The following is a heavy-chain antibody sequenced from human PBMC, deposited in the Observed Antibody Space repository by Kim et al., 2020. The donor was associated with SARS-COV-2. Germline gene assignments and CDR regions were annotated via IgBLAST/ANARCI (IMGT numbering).Heavy chain of an antibody. J-gene: IGHJ6*02. D-gene: IGHD2-2*01. CDR3: ARDRRGIVVVPAAGYYYYYGMEV. Sequence: SETLSLTCTVSGGSISSGDYYWSWIRQPPGKGLEWIGYIYYSGSTYYNPSLKSRVTISVDTSKNQFSLKLSSVTAADTAVYYCARDRRGIVVVPAAGYYYYYGMEVWGQGTTVTVSS. CDR2: IYYSGST. V-gene: IGHV4-30-4*01. CDR1: GGSISSGDYY.